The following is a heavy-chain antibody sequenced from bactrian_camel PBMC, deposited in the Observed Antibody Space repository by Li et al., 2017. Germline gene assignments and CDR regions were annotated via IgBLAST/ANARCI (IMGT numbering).Heavy chain of an antibody. CDR1: GFQFSDYP. D-gene: IGHD3*01. V-gene: IGHV3S42*01. CDR3: TKDRSYGTRNWAQST. J-gene: IGHJ4*01. Sequence: VQLVESGGGLVPPGGSLRLSCAASGFQFSDYPMSWVRQAPGKGLEWVAQIAYDGWVTRYHDSAKGRFTISRDNARNTLYLQMNSLKPEDTAMYYCTKDRSYGTRNWAQSTRGQGTQVTVS. CDR2: IAYDGWVT.